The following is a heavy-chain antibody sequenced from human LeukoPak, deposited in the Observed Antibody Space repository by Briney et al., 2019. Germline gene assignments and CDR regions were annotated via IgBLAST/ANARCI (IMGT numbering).Heavy chain of an antibody. Sequence: ASVKVSCKASGGDFNNYRISWVRQAPGQGLEWMGWINPNSGGTNYAQKFQGRVTMTRDTSISTAYMELSRLRSDDTAVYYCARVRRGRDGYNYSNYWGQGTLVTVSS. CDR1: GGDFNNYR. CDR3: ARVRRGRDGYNYSNY. CDR2: INPNSGGT. V-gene: IGHV1-2*02. D-gene: IGHD5-24*01. J-gene: IGHJ4*02.